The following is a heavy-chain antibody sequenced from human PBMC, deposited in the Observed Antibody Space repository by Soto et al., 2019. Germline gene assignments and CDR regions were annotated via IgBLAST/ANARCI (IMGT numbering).Heavy chain of an antibody. Sequence: GASVKVSCKASGYTFTSYDINWVRQATGQGLEWMGWMNPNSGNTGYAQKFQGRVTMTRNTSISTAYMELSSLRSEDTAVYYCARQYCGGDCYRYGMDVWGQGTTVTVSS. J-gene: IGHJ6*02. CDR1: GYTFTSYD. CDR3: ARQYCGGDCYRYGMDV. V-gene: IGHV1-8*01. CDR2: MNPNSGNT. D-gene: IGHD2-21*02.